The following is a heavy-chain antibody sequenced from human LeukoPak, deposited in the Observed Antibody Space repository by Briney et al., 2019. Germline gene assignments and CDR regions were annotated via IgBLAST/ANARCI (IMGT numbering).Heavy chain of an antibody. CDR3: ARLSDSSGWFVGAFDI. J-gene: IGHJ3*02. CDR2: IYHSGST. D-gene: IGHD6-19*01. V-gene: IGHV4-30-2*01. Sequence: SETLSLTCTVSGGSIGSGGYYWSWIRQPPGKGLEWIGYIYHSGSTYYNPSLKSRVTISVDRSKNQFSLQLNSVTPEDTAVYYCARLSDSSGWFVGAFDIWGQGTMVTVSS. CDR1: GGSIGSGGYY.